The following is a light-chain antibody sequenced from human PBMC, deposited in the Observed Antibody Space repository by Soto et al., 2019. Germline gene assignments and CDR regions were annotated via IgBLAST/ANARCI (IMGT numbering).Light chain of an antibody. V-gene: IGKV3-20*01. Sequence: EIVLTQFPGTLSLSPGERATLSCRASQSVSSSYLAWYQQKPGQAPRLLIYGASSRATGIPDRFSGSGSGTDFTLTISRLEPDFFAVYYCQQYDSLPPWTFGQGTNVDIK. J-gene: IGKJ1*01. CDR1: QSVSSSY. CDR3: QQYDSLPPWT. CDR2: GAS.